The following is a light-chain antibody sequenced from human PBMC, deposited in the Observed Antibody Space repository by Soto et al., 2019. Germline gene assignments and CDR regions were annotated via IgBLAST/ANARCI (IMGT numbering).Light chain of an antibody. V-gene: IGKV3-11*01. CDR3: QQRSNWRPYT. CDR1: QSVSSY. CDR2: DAS. Sequence: EIVLTQSPATLSLSPGERATLSCRASQSVSSYLAWYQQKPGQAPRLLIYDASNRATGIPARCSGSGSGTDFTLTISSLEPEDCAVYYCQQRSNWRPYTFGQGTKLEIK. J-gene: IGKJ2*01.